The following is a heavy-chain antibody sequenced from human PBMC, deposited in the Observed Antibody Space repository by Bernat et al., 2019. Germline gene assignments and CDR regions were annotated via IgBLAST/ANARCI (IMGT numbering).Heavy chain of an antibody. CDR1: GFTFSSYA. CDR2: ISYDGSNK. V-gene: IGHV3-30-3*01. J-gene: IGHJ4*02. CDR3: ARDLGLMGYFDY. Sequence: QVQLVESGGGVVQPGRSLRLSCAASGFTFSSYAMHWVRQAPGKGLEWVAVISYDGSNKYYADSVKGRFTISRDNSKNTLYLQMNSLRAEDTAVYYCARDLGLMGYFDYWGRGTLVTVSS. D-gene: IGHD3-16*01.